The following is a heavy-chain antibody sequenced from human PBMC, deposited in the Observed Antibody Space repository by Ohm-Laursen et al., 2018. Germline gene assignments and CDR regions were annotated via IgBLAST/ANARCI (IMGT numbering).Heavy chain of an antibody. CDR1: GYTFTGYY. D-gene: IGHD2-15*01. V-gene: IGHV1-2*02. CDR2: IKSNSGDT. Sequence: ASVKVSCKASGYTFTGYYLHWVRQAPGQGLEWMGWIKSNSGDTKYAQKFEGRVTMTRDTSIGTAYMELSRLRSDDTAVYYCASDIYCSGGSCSLWGQGTLVTVSS. CDR3: ASDIYCSGGSCSL. J-gene: IGHJ4*02.